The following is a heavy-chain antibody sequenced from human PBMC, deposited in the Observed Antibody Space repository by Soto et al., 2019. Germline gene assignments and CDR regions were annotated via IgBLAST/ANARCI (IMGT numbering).Heavy chain of an antibody. J-gene: IGHJ6*02. D-gene: IGHD3-10*01. V-gene: IGHV3-30-3*01. CDR2: ISYDGSNK. CDR3: ARDRGITMVRGVIRANLDYYGMDV. CDR1: GFSFSSYA. Sequence: GGSLRLSCAASGFSFSSYAMHCVRQVPGKWLGWVAVISYDGSNKYYADSVKSRFTISRDNSKNTPYLQMNSLRAEDTAVYYCARDRGITMVRGVIRANLDYYGMDVWGQGTTVTVSS.